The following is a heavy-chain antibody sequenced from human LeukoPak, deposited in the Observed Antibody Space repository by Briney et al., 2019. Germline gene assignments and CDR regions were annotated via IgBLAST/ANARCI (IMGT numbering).Heavy chain of an antibody. V-gene: IGHV4-59*01. CDR3: ARETPYYYDSSAAGWFDP. J-gene: IGHJ5*02. Sequence: PETLSLTCTVSGGSISSYYWSWIRQPPGKGLEWIGYIYYSGSTNYNPSLKSRVTISVDTSKNQFSLKLSSVTAADTAVYYCARETPYYYDSSAAGWFDPWGQGTLVTVSS. D-gene: IGHD3-22*01. CDR2: IYYSGST. CDR1: GGSISSYY.